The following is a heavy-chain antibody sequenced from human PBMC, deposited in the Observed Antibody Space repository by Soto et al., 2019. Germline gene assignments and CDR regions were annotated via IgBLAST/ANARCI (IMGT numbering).Heavy chain of an antibody. V-gene: IGHV3-30*18. D-gene: IGHD3-3*01. CDR3: AKDRPSGYYDFWSGYYSYGMDV. CDR2: ISYDGSNK. Sequence: PGGSLRLSCAASGFTFSSYGMHWVRQAPGKGLEWVAVISYDGSNKYYADSVKGRFTISRDNSKNTLYLQMNSLRAEDTAVYYCAKDRPSGYYDFWSGYYSYGMDVWGQGTTVTVSS. J-gene: IGHJ6*02. CDR1: GFTFSSYG.